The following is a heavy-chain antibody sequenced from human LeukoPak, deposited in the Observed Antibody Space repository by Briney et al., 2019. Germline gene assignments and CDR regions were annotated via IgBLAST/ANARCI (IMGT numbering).Heavy chain of an antibody. D-gene: IGHD6-13*01. CDR1: GFTFSSYG. Sequence: GGSLRLSCAASGFTFSSYGMHWVRQAPGKGLEWVAVIWYDGSNKYYADSVKGRLTISRDNSKNTLYLQMNSLRAEDTAVYYCARKQPGRIAAAGFDYWGQGTLVTVSS. J-gene: IGHJ4*02. CDR3: ARKQPGRIAAAGFDY. CDR2: IWYDGSNK. V-gene: IGHV3-33*01.